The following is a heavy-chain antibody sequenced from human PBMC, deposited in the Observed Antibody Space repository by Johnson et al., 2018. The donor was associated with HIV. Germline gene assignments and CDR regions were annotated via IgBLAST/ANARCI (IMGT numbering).Heavy chain of an antibody. V-gene: IGHV3-30*04. D-gene: IGHD3-16*01. J-gene: IGHJ3*02. CDR1: GFTFSSSA. CDR2: ISYDGSNQ. CDR3: AKEKDYGAFDI. Sequence: QVQLVESGGGVVQPGKSLRLSCAASGFTFSSSAMHWVRQAPGQGLQWVALISYDGSNQYYADSVKGRFTISRDNSKNTLYLQMNSLRAEDTAMYYCAKEKDYGAFDIWGQGTMVTVSS.